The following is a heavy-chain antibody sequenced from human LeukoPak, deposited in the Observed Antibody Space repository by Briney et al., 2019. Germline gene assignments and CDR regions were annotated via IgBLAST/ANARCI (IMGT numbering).Heavy chain of an antibody. Sequence: SVKVSCKASGGTFSSYAISWVRQAPGQGLEWMGRIIPILGIANYAQKFQGRVTITADKSTSTAYMELSSLRSEDTAVYYCAIMVGYCSGGSCYDDWFDPWGQGTLVTVSS. V-gene: IGHV1-69*04. CDR1: GGTFSSYA. D-gene: IGHD2-15*01. CDR3: AIMVGYCSGGSCYDDWFDP. CDR2: IIPILGIA. J-gene: IGHJ5*02.